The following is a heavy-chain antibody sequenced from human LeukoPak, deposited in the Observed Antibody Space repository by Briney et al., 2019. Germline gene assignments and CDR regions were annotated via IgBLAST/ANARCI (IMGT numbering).Heavy chain of an antibody. D-gene: IGHD1-26*01. J-gene: IGHJ5*01. Sequence: PGGSLRLSCAASGFTVSSNYMSWVRQTPGKGLEWLFYINSGGSAVHYADSVKDRFTFSRDNAKNSLYLQMNSLTVEDTGIYYCARVGSRGDWFDYWGQGTRVTVSS. CDR2: INSGGSAV. CDR3: ARVGSRGDWFDY. V-gene: IGHV3-48*01. CDR1: GFTVSSNY.